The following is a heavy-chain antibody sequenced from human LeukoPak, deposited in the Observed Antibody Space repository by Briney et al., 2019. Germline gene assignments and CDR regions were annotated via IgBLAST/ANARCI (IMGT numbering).Heavy chain of an antibody. Sequence: GGSLRLSCAASGFTFSSYEMNWVRQAPGKGLEWVSYISSSGSTIYYADSVKGRFTISRDNAKNSLYLQMNSLRGEDTAVYYCARVTANWFDPWGEGTLVTVSS. CDR2: ISSSGSTI. V-gene: IGHV3-48*03. J-gene: IGHJ5*02. D-gene: IGHD2-21*02. CDR1: GFTFSSYE. CDR3: ARVTANWFDP.